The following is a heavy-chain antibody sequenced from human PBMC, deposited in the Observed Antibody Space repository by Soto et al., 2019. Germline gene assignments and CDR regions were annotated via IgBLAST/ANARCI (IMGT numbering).Heavy chain of an antibody. Sequence: SXKVSCKASRYTXANFYINWLRQAPGQGLEWMGIINPSGGSTTYPQKFQGRVTMTRDTSTSTVHMELITLRSEDTAVYYCARSQVGRPLDVWGPGTTVTVSS. J-gene: IGHJ6*02. CDR3: ARSQVGRPLDV. D-gene: IGHD1-26*01. V-gene: IGHV1-46*01. CDR2: INPSGGST. CDR1: RYTXANFY.